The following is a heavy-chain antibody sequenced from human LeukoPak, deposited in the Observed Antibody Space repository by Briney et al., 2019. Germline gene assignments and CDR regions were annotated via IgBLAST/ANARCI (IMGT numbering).Heavy chain of an antibody. J-gene: IGHJ4*02. V-gene: IGHV3-21*01. Sequence: GGSLRLSCAASGFTFSSYSMNWVRQAPGKGLEWVSSISSSISYIYYADSVKGRFTISRDNAKNSLYLQMNSLRAEDTAVYYCARDYRVNYFHFDYWGQGTLVTVSS. CDR1: GFTFSSYS. CDR2: ISSSISYI. CDR3: ARDYRVNYFHFDY. D-gene: IGHD2/OR15-2a*01.